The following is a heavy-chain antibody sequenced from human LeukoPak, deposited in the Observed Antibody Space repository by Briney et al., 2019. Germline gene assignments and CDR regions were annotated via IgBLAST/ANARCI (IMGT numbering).Heavy chain of an antibody. Sequence: SVKVSCKASGYTFIDYYMHWVRQAPGQGLEWMGGIIPIFGTANYAQKFQGRVTITADESTSTAYMELSSLRSEDTAVYYCARAPTYSNHGRNWFDPWGQGTLVTVSS. CDR3: ARAPTYSNHGRNWFDP. V-gene: IGHV1-69*13. D-gene: IGHD4-11*01. CDR2: IIPIFGTA. J-gene: IGHJ5*02. CDR1: GYTFIDYY.